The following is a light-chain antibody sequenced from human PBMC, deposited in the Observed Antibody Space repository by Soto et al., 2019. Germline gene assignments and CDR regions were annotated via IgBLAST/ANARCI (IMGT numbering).Light chain of an antibody. CDR3: QQYGSSPRT. J-gene: IGKJ1*01. Sequence: EVVLTQSPGTLSLSPGERATLSCRASQSVDSTYLAWYQQKPDQSPRLLIYATSTRAAGIPDRFSGSGSGTDFTLTISRLEPEDFAVYYCQQYGSSPRTFGQGTKADIK. CDR1: QSVDSTY. CDR2: ATS. V-gene: IGKV3-20*01.